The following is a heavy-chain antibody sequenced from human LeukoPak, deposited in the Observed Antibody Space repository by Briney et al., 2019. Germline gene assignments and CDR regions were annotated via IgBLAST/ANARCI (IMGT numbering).Heavy chain of an antibody. CDR2: ITPIFGTA. Sequence: SVKVSCKASGGTFSSYAISWVRQAPGQGLEWMGGITPIFGTANYAQKFQGRVTITADESTSTAYMELSSLRSEDTAVYYCARGGPYSSGWLYDAFDIWGQGTMVTVSS. J-gene: IGHJ3*02. V-gene: IGHV1-69*01. CDR3: ARGGPYSSGWLYDAFDI. D-gene: IGHD6-13*01. CDR1: GGTFSSYA.